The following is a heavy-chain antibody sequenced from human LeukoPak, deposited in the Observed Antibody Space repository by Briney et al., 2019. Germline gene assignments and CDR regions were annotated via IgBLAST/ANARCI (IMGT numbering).Heavy chain of an antibody. CDR1: GFTFSSYS. J-gene: IGHJ4*02. D-gene: IGHD3-10*01. CDR2: ISSSSSYI. Sequence: GRSLRLSCAASGFTFSSYSMNWVRQAPGKGLEWVSSISSSSSYIYYADSVKGRFTISRDNAKNSLYLQMNSLRAEDTAVYYCALGESTRPFDYWGQGTLVTVSS. V-gene: IGHV3-21*01. CDR3: ALGESTRPFDY.